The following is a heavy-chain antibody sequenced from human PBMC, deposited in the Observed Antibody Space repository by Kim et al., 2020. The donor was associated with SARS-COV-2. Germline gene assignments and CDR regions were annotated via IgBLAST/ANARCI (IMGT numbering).Heavy chain of an antibody. D-gene: IGHD5-12*01. Sequence: YYGDSVQGRFTISRDNSKNTLYLQMNSLRAEDRAIYYCVKQRGFASNYFDYWGQGAQVTVSS. CDR3: VKQRGFASNYFDY. J-gene: IGHJ4*02. V-gene: IGHV3-23*01.